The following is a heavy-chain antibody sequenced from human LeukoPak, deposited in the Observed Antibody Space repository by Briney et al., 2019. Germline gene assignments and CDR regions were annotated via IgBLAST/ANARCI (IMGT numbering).Heavy chain of an antibody. D-gene: IGHD4-17*01. V-gene: IGHV3-30*02. CDR3: AKDSFDDYYGDLTDY. CDR2: IRGDGSNK. Sequence: GGSLRLSCAASGFTFSSYGMHWVRQAPGKGLGWVAFIRGDGSNKYYADSVKGRFTISRDNYKHTLYLQMNSLRAEDTAVYYCAKDSFDDYYGDLTDYWGQGTLVTVSS. CDR1: GFTFSSYG. J-gene: IGHJ4*02.